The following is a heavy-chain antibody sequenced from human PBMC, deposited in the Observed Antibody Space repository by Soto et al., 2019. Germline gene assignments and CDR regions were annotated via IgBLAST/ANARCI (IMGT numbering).Heavy chain of an antibody. CDR1: GGSISSYY. Sequence: PSETLSLTCTVSGGSISSYYWSWIRQPPGKGLEWIGYIYYSGSTNYNPSLKSRVTISLDTSKNQFSLRLTSVTAADTAIYYCARQLPVGATSWFDPWGQGTLVTVSS. CDR2: IYYSGST. D-gene: IGHD1-26*01. CDR3: ARQLPVGATSWFDP. V-gene: IGHV4-59*08. J-gene: IGHJ5*02.